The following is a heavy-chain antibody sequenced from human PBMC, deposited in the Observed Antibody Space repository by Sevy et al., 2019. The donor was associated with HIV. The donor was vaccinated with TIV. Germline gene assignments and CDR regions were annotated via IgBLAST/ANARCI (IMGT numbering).Heavy chain of an antibody. V-gene: IGHV3-21*01. CDR2: ISSSSYI. CDR3: ARSLGNYYGSGTYQEDWFDP. CDR1: GFTFSIYT. D-gene: IGHD3-10*01. Sequence: GGCLRLSCAASGFTFSIYTMNWVRQAPGKGLEWVSSISSSSYIYYTDSVKGRFSISRDNAKNALFLQMNSLRAEDTAVYYCARSLGNYYGSGTYQEDWFDPWGQGTLVTVSS. J-gene: IGHJ5*02.